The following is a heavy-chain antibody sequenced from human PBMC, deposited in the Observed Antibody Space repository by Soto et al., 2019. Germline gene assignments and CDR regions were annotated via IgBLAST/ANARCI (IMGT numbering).Heavy chain of an antibody. CDR3: ARVEPTDNWFDP. J-gene: IGHJ5*02. CDR1: GGNFSSYA. CDR2: IIPIFGTA. Sequence: SGKVCCKASGGNFSSYAISWVRQAPGQGLEWMGGIIPIFGTANYAQKFQGRVTITADESTSTAYMELSSLRSEDTAVYYCARVEPTDNWFDPWGQGTLVTVSS. D-gene: IGHD4-17*01. V-gene: IGHV1-69*13.